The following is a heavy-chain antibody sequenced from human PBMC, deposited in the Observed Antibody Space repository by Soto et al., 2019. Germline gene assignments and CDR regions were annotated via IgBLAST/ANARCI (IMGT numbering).Heavy chain of an antibody. V-gene: IGHV4-39*01. CDR3: ARHLTTLVTLAYYYGMDL. J-gene: IGHJ6*02. D-gene: IGHD4-17*01. CDR2: IYYSGST. Sequence: SETLSLTFTVPGGSISISSYYWGWIRQPPGKGLEWIGSIYYSGSTYYNPSLKSRVTISVDTSKNQFSLKLSSVTAADTAVYYCARHLTTLVTLAYYYGMDLWGQGPTFTLS. CDR1: GGSISISSYY.